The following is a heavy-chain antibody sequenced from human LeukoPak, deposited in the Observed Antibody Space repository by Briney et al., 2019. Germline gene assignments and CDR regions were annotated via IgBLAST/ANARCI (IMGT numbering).Heavy chain of an antibody. CDR1: GFTFDDYA. J-gene: IGHJ4*02. V-gene: IGHV3-9*01. CDR3: AKENPLYYDILTGPLDY. D-gene: IGHD3-9*01. CDR2: ISWNSGSI. Sequence: GRSLRLSCAASGFTFDDYAMHWVRQAPGKGLEWVSGISWNSGSIGYADSVKGRFTISRDNAKNSLYLQMNSLRAEDTALYYCAKENPLYYDILTGPLDYWGQGTLVTVSS.